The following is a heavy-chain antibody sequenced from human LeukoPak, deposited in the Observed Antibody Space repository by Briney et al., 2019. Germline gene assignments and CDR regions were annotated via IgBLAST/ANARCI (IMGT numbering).Heavy chain of an antibody. V-gene: IGHV4-61*09. CDR3: ARHFFDWFRMKWFDP. Sequence: SETLSLTCTVSGGSISSGSHFWTWIRQPAGKGLEWTGHIFARQNTNYNPSLKSRLTISEDTSENQFSLKLSSVTAADTAAYYCARHFFDWFRMKWFDPWGQGTLVTVSS. CDR1: GGSISSGSHF. J-gene: IGHJ5*02. CDR2: IFARQNT. D-gene: IGHD3-9*01.